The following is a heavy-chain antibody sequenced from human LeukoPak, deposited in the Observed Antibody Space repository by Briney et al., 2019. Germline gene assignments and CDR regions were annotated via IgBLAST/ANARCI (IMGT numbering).Heavy chain of an antibody. J-gene: IGHJ6*03. CDR2: IYTSGST. V-gene: IGHV4-4*07. D-gene: IGHD2-21*01. CDR1: GGSISRYY. CDR3: ARELFKSRAEGYYYYYMDV. Sequence: PSETLSLTCTVSGGSISRYYWSWIRQPAGKGLEWIGRIYTSGSTNYNPSLKSRVTMSVDTSKNQFSLKLSSVTAADTAVYYCARELFKSRAEGYYYYYMDVWGKGTTVTVSS.